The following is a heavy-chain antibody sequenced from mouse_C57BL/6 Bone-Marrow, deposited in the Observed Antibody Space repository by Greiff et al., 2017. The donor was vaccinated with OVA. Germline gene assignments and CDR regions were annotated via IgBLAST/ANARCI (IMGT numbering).Heavy chain of an antibody. CDR2: IDPENGDT. J-gene: IGHJ2*01. CDR1: GFNIKDDY. Sequence: EVQLQESGAELVRPGASVKLSCTASGFNIKDDYMHWVKERPEQGLEWIGWIDPENGDTEYASKFQGKATITADTSAKTVYLQRSSLTSEDTAVYYCTTYRYWGQGTTLTVSS. CDR3: TTYRY. V-gene: IGHV14-4*01.